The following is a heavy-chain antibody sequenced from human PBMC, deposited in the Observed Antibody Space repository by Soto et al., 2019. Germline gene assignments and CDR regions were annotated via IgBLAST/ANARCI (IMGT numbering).Heavy chain of an antibody. J-gene: IGHJ4*02. V-gene: IGHV4-31*03. CDR3: ARDYDYYYSSGPLD. Sequence: SETLSLTCTVSGGSISSGGYYCSWIRQHPGKGLEWIGYIYYSGSTYYNPSLKSRVTISVHTSKNQFSLKLSSVTAADTAVYYCARDYDYYYSSGPLDWGQGTLVTVSS. D-gene: IGHD3-22*01. CDR2: IYYSGST. CDR1: GGSISSGGYY.